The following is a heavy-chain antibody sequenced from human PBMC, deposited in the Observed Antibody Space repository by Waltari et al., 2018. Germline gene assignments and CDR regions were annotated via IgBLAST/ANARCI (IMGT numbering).Heavy chain of an antibody. CDR1: GGSISSHS. D-gene: IGHD3-10*01. Sequence: QVQLQESGPGLVKPSETLSLTCTVSGGSISSHSWSWIRQPPGKGLEWIGYIYYSGRTNYNPSLKSRVTISVDTSKNQFSLKLSSVTAADTAVYYCATGAFTMPDYWGQGTLVTVSS. J-gene: IGHJ4*02. CDR2: IYYSGRT. V-gene: IGHV4-59*11. CDR3: ATGAFTMPDY.